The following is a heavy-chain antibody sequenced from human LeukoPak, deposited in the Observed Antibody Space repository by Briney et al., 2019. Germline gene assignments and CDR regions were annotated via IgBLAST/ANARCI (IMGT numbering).Heavy chain of an antibody. D-gene: IGHD6-19*01. Sequence: SETLSLTCTVSGGSISSYYWSWIRQPPGKGLEWIGYIYYSGSTNYNPSLKSRVTISVDTSKNQFSLKLSSVTAADTAVYYCARVISQWLVSGNAFDIWGQGTMVTVSS. CDR2: IYYSGST. CDR3: ARVISQWLVSGNAFDI. CDR1: GGSISSYY. V-gene: IGHV4-59*01. J-gene: IGHJ3*02.